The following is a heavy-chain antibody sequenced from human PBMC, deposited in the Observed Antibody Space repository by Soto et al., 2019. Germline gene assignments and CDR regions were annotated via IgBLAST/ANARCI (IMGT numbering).Heavy chain of an antibody. CDR3: VPLTTFGVVIPN. CDR2: IYYSGSN. Sequence: PSENLSLTCSVSGGSISSSSYYWGWVRQPPGKGLEWIGSIYYSGSNYYTPSLNSRVTISVDTSKNQFSLKLSSVTAADTAVYNCVPLTTFGVVIPNWGQGTLVTVSS. CDR1: GGSISSSSYY. V-gene: IGHV4-39*01. J-gene: IGHJ4*02. D-gene: IGHD3-3*01.